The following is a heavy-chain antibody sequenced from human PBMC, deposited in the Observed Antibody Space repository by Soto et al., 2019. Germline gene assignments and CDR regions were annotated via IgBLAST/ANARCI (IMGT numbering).Heavy chain of an antibody. Sequence: QMQLVQSGPEVKKPGTSVKVSCKASGFTFTSSAMQWVRQARGQRLEWIGWIVVNSGNTNYAQKFQERVTITRDMSTSTAYMELRSLRSEDTAVYYCAADWHYGSGSYYAYYFGMDVWGRGTTVTVSS. CDR2: IVVNSGNT. J-gene: IGHJ6*02. D-gene: IGHD3-10*01. V-gene: IGHV1-58*02. CDR3: AADWHYGSGSYYAYYFGMDV. CDR1: GFTFTSSA.